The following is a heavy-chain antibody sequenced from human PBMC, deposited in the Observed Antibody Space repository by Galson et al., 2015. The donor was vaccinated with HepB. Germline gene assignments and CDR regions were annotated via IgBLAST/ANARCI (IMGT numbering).Heavy chain of an antibody. Sequence: SVKVSCKASGYTFTSFGISWVRQAPGQGLEWMGWISVYSGKTNYAQKVQGRVTMTTDTSTGTAYMELRSLRSDDTAVYYCARGTVTTPFDYWGQGTLVTVSS. CDR1: GYTFTSFG. D-gene: IGHD4-17*01. J-gene: IGHJ4*02. CDR3: ARGTVTTPFDY. CDR2: ISVYSGKT. V-gene: IGHV1-18*01.